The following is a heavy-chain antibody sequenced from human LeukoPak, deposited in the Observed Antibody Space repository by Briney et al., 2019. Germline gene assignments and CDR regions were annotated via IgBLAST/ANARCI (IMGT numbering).Heavy chain of an antibody. D-gene: IGHD3-22*01. J-gene: IGHJ4*02. CDR3: AKGVTMIVVVIGIDY. Sequence: GGSLRLSCAASGFTFSSYAMSWVRQAPGKGLEWVSAISGSGGSTYYADSVKGRFTISRDNSKNTLYLQMNSLRAEDTAVYYCAKGVTMIVVVIGIDYWGQGTLVTVSS. V-gene: IGHV3-23*01. CDR1: GFTFSSYA. CDR2: ISGSGGST.